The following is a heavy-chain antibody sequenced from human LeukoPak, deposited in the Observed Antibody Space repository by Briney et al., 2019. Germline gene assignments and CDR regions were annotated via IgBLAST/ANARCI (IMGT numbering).Heavy chain of an antibody. CDR1: GFTFSSYD. J-gene: IGHJ4*02. V-gene: IGHV3-13*01. Sequence: GGSLRLSCAASGFTFSSYDMHWVRQATGKGLEWVSAIGTAGDTYYPGSVKGRFTISRENAKNSLYLQMNSLRAGDTAVYYCARVGDGYVFDYWGQGTLVTVSS. CDR2: IGTAGDT. D-gene: IGHD5-24*01. CDR3: ARVGDGYVFDY.